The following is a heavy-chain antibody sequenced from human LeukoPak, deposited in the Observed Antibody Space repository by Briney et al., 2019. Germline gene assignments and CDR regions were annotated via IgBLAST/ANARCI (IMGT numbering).Heavy chain of an antibody. J-gene: IGHJ4*02. D-gene: IGHD2-15*01. V-gene: IGHV3-7*01. CDR2: IKEDGSQK. CDR3: ARDTGCAGGNCFSFYDS. Sequence: PGGSLRLSCAASGFTFSTYWITWVRQAPGKGLEWVANIKEDGSQKYYVDSVKGRFTISRDSAKNSLYLQMDSLRAEDTAVYYCARDTGCAGGNCFSFYDSWGQGTLVTVSS. CDR1: GFTFSTYW.